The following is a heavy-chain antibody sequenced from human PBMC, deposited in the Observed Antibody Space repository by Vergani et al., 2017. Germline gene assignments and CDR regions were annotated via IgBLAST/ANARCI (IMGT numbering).Heavy chain of an antibody. CDR2: LPTTGGA. CDR1: CVSVTDYN. D-gene: IGHD6-13*01. V-gene: IGHV4-59*02. J-gene: IGHJ5*02. CDR3: AGDTHSWQRADR. Sequence: QAQLQESGPGLVKPSETLSLTCHVFCVSVTDYNCNWIRQAPGKVLEWIGSLPTTGGATHASHNPSLKSRVSISVDTSKSQFSLRLTSVTAADSAIYYCAGDTHSWQRADRWGQGLLVSVSS.